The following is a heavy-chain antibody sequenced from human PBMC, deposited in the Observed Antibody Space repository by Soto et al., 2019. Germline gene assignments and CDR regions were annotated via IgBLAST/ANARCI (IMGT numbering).Heavy chain of an antibody. CDR2: ISAYNGNT. CDR3: AREGGYCSSTSCPGYYGMDV. J-gene: IGHJ6*02. V-gene: IGHV1-18*04. Sequence: QVQLVQSGAEVKKPGASVKVSCKASGYTFTSYGISWVRQAPGQGLEWMGWISAYNGNTNYAQKLQGRVTMTTDTSTSTAYMELRSLGSDDTAVYYCAREGGYCSSTSCPGYYGMDVWGQGTTVTVSS. CDR1: GYTFTSYG. D-gene: IGHD2-2*01.